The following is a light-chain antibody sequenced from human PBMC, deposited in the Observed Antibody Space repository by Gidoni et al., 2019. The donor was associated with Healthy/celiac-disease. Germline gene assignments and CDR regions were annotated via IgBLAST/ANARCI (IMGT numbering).Light chain of an antibody. CDR2: EVS. J-gene: IGLJ2*01. V-gene: IGLV2-14*01. CDR1: SSDVGGYNY. Sequence: QSALTQPASVSGSPGPSITISCNGTSSDVGGYNYVSWYQQHPGKAPKLMIYEVSNRPSGVSNRFSGSKSGNTASLTISGLQAEDEADYYCSSYTSSSTLGVFGGGTKLTVL. CDR3: SSYTSSSTLGV.